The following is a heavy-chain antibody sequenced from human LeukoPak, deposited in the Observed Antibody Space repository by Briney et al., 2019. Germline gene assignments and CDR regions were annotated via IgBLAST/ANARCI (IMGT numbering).Heavy chain of an antibody. J-gene: IGHJ4*02. Sequence: AGSLRLTCSASTFTFSTYSMNWVRQAPGKGLEWVSYITSDSKIIHYADSVKVRFTISRDNAKNSLYLQMNSLRAEDTALYYCARTSTTGYTNDYWGQGTLVTVSS. CDR3: ARTSTTGYTNDY. D-gene: IGHD5-12*01. CDR2: ITSDSKII. CDR1: TFTFSTYS. V-gene: IGHV3-48*04.